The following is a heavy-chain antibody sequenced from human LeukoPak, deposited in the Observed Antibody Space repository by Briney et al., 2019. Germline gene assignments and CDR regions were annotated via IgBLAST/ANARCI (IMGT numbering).Heavy chain of an antibody. CDR3: TTGNWGSFSY. Sequence: GGSLRLPCAASGFTFSNAWMNWVRRAPGKGLEWVGRIKSRSDGGTTDYVAPVKGRFTISRDDSKHTLYLQVNSLKTEDTAVYYCTTGNWGSFSYWGQGTLVTVSS. CDR1: GFTFSNAW. D-gene: IGHD7-27*01. CDR2: IKSRSDGGTT. V-gene: IGHV3-15*01. J-gene: IGHJ4*02.